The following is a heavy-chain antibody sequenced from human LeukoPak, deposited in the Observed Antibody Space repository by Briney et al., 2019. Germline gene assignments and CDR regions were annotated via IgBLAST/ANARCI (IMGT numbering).Heavy chain of an antibody. D-gene: IGHD6-19*01. CDR3: ARDHVIAVALDY. V-gene: IGHV3-7*01. Sequence: GGSLRLSCAASGFTFRSYWMGWVRQAPGKGLEWVANIKQDGSERYYVDSVKGRFTISRDNAKNSLYLQMNSLRAEDTAVYYCARDHVIAVALDYWGQGTLVTVSS. CDR2: IKQDGSER. CDR1: GFTFRSYW. J-gene: IGHJ4*02.